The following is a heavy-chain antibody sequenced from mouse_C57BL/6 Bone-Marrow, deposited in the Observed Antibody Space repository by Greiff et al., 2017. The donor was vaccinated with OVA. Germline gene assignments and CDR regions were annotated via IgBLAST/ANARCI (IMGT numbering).Heavy chain of an antibody. CDR2: IYPGSGCT. CDR1: GYTFTSYW. CDR3: ARSLYWYFDV. Sequence: QVQLQQPGAELVKPGASVKMSCKASGYTFTSYWITWVKQRPGQGLEWIGDIYPGSGCTNYNEKFKSKATLTVDTSSSTAYMQLSSLTSEDSAVYYCARSLYWYFDVWGTGTTVTVSS. J-gene: IGHJ1*03. V-gene: IGHV1-55*01.